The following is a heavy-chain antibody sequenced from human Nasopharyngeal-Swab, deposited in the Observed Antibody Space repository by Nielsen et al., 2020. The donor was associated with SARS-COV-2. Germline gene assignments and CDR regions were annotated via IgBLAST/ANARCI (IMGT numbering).Heavy chain of an antibody. CDR2: IYYSGST. CDR1: GGSISSGSYY. V-gene: IGHV4-39*07. Sequence: SETMSLTCTVSGGSISSGSYYWGWIREPPGKGLEWIGSIYYSGSTYYNPSLKSRVTISVDTSKNQFSLKLSSVTAPDTAVYYCARERGRGGIWNYYYYYMDVWGKGTPVTVSS. D-gene: IGHD3-10*01. J-gene: IGHJ6*03. CDR3: ARERGRGGIWNYYYYYMDV.